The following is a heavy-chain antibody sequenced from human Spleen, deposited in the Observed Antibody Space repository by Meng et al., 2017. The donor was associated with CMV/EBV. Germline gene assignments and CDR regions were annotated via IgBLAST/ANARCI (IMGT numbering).Heavy chain of an antibody. D-gene: IGHD2-2*01. CDR3: ARERLYQPLWGDALDI. CDR1: GFTFSSYS. V-gene: IGHV3-48*04. J-gene: IGHJ3*02. CDR2: ISSSSSTI. Sequence: GESLKISCAASGFTFSSYSMNWVRQAPGKGLEWVSYISSSSSTIYYADSVKGRFTISRDNAKNSLYLQMNSLRAEDTAVYYCARERLYQPLWGDALDIWGQGTVVTVSS.